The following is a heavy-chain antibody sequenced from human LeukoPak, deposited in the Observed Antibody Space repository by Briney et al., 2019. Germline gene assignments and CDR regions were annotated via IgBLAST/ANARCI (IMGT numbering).Heavy chain of an antibody. CDR2: IWYDGSNK. D-gene: IGHD3-22*01. V-gene: IGHV3-33*08. J-gene: IGHJ4*02. Sequence: GGSLRLSCAASGFTVSSNYMNWVRQAPGKGLEWVAVIWYDGSNKYYADSVKGRFTISRDNSKNTLYLQMNSLRAEDTAVYYCARDLDDSSGYSLSGLDYWGQGTLVTVSS. CDR1: GFTVSSNY. CDR3: ARDLDDSSGYSLSGLDY.